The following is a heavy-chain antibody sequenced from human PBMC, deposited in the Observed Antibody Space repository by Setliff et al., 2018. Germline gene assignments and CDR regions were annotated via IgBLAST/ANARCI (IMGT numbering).Heavy chain of an antibody. Sequence: ASVKVSCKASGYTFTGYYMHWVRQAPGQGLEWMGWINPNSGGTTYAQKFQGRVTMTRDTSISTAYMELSRLRSDDTAVYYCARSNSLITMIVVVITNPDYWGQGTPVTVSS. CDR3: ARSNSLITMIVVVITNPDY. J-gene: IGHJ4*02. D-gene: IGHD3-22*01. CDR1: GYTFTGYY. CDR2: INPNSGGT. V-gene: IGHV1-2*02.